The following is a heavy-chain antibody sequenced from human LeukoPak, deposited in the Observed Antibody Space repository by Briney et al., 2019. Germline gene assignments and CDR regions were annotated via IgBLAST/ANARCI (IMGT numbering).Heavy chain of an antibody. Sequence: SETLSLPCPVSGGPISSSSSYWGWIRQPPGKGLEWIGSIYYSGSTYYNPSLKSRVTISVDTSENQFSLKLSSVTATDTAVYYCARGYCSGGSCYDYWGQGTLVTVSP. D-gene: IGHD2-15*01. CDR1: GGPISSSSSY. CDR2: IYYSGST. V-gene: IGHV4-39*01. J-gene: IGHJ4*02. CDR3: ARGYCSGGSCYDY.